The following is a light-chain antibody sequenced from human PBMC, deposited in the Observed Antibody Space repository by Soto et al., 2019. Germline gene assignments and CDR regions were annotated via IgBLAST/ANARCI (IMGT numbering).Light chain of an antibody. J-gene: IGLJ1*01. CDR3: SSYTSSSTRV. CDR1: SSDVGGYNY. CDR2: EVS. Sequence: QSVLTQPASVSGSSGQSITISCTGTSSDVGGYNYVSWYQQLPGKAPKLMIFEVSNRPSGVSIRFSGSKSGNTASLTISGLQAEDEADYYCSSYTSSSTRVFGTGTKLTVL. V-gene: IGLV2-14*01.